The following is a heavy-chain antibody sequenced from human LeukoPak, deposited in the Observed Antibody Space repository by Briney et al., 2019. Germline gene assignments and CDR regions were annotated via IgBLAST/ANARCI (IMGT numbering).Heavy chain of an antibody. V-gene: IGHV4-59*08. CDR1: GGSISSYY. CDR3: ARHPRGYFDL. Sequence: SETLSLTCTVSGGSISSYYWSWIRQPPGKGLEWIGYIYYSGSTNYNLSLKSRVTISVDTSKNQFSLKLSSVTAADTAVYYCARHPRGYFDLWGRGTPVTVSS. J-gene: IGHJ2*01. CDR2: IYYSGST.